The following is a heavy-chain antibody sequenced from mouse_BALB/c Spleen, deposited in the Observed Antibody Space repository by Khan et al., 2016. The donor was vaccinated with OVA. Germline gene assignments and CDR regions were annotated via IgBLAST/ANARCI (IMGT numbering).Heavy chain of an antibody. CDR2: IYPSDSYT. Sequence: QVRLQQSGAELVRPGTSVKLSCKASGYTFTNYWINWVKQRPGQGLEWIGNIYPSDSYTNYNPNFKDKATLTVDKSSSTAYQQISSPTSEDAAVYYCSREVGTMAYWGHGTLVTVSA. D-gene: IGHD1-1*02. CDR3: SREVGTMAY. J-gene: IGHJ3*01. V-gene: IGHV1-69*02. CDR1: GYTFTNYW.